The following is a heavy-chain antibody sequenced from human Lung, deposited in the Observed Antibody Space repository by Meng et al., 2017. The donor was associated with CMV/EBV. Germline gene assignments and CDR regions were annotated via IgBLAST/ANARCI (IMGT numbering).Heavy chain of an antibody. CDR3: ARGLSSNSFKGQTKVFDY. Sequence: XVSXKTSGYNFPNYWIAWVRQLSGKGLEWMGIIFPGDSETIYSPSFQGQVTIAADKSSTTAYLQWSSLKASDTAIYYCARGLSSNSFKGQTKVFDYGXQGTRDT. V-gene: IGHV5-51*01. J-gene: IGHJ4*02. CDR1: GYNFPNYW. D-gene: IGHD2-2*01. CDR2: IFPGDSET.